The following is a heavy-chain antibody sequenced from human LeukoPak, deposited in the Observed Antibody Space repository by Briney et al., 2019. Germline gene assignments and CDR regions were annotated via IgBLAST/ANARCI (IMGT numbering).Heavy chain of an antibody. J-gene: IGHJ3*02. V-gene: IGHV5-51*01. CDR3: ARRAHEKLATFDI. D-gene: IGHD6-6*01. CDR1: RYSFTSYW. CDR2: IYPGDSDT. Sequence: GESLKISCKGSRYSFTSYWIGWVRQMPGKGLEWMGNIYPGDSDTRYSPSFQGQVTISADKSIGTAYLQWSSLKASDSAMYYCARRAHEKLATFDIWGQGTMVTVSS.